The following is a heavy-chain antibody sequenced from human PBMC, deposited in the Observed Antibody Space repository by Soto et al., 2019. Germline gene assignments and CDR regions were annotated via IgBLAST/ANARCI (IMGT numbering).Heavy chain of an antibody. D-gene: IGHD3-22*01. CDR1: GGTFSSYA. V-gene: IGHV1-69*01. CDR3: ASAPPRGGYYLYYFDY. CDR2: IIPIFGTA. J-gene: IGHJ4*02. Sequence: QVQLVQSGAEVKKPGSSVKVSCKASGGTFSSYAISWVRQAPGQGLEWMGGIIPIFGTANYAQKFQGRVTITADESTSTAYIELRSLSSYDTAVYYCASAPPRGGYYLYYFDYWGQGTLVTVSS.